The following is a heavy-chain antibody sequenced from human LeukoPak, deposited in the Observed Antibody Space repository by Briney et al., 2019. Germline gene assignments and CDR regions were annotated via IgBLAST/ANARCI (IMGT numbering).Heavy chain of an antibody. D-gene: IGHD3-9*01. CDR2: IYSGGST. CDR1: EFSVGSNY. J-gene: IGHJ4*02. Sequence: GGSLGLSCAASEFSVGSNYMTWVRQAPGKGLEWVSLIYSGGSTYYADSVKGRFTISRDNSKNTLYLQMNSLRAEDTAVYYCARDGDFRYFDYWGQGTLVTVSP. CDR3: ARDGDFRYFDY. V-gene: IGHV3-66*01.